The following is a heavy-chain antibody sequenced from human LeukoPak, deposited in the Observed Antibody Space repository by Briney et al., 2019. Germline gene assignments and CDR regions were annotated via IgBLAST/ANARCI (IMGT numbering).Heavy chain of an antibody. Sequence: SETLSLTCTVSGGSISSYYWSWIRQPPGKGLEWIGYISLSGTTTYNPSLKSRVTISTDTSKNQFSLQLSSVIAADAAVYYCARQNSGYDLGPFAYWGQGILVTVSS. D-gene: IGHD5-12*01. CDR1: GGSISSYY. CDR2: ISLSGTT. V-gene: IGHV4-59*08. CDR3: ARQNSGYDLGPFAY. J-gene: IGHJ4*02.